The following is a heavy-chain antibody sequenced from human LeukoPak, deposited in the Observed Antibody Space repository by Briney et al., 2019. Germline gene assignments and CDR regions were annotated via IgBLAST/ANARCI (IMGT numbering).Heavy chain of an antibody. CDR3: ARETYYGSGSSHYYYYMDV. Sequence: GGSLRLSCAASGLTFSSYSMNWVRQAPGKGLEWVSSISSSSSYIYYADSVKGRFTISRDNAKNSLYLQMNSLRAEDTAVYYCARETYYGSGSSHYYYYMDVWGKGTTVTVSS. CDR1: GLTFSSYS. V-gene: IGHV3-21*01. J-gene: IGHJ6*03. D-gene: IGHD3-10*01. CDR2: ISSSSSYI.